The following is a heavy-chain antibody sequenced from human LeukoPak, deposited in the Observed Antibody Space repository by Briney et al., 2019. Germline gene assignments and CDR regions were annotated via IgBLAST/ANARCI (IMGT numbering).Heavy chain of an antibody. D-gene: IGHD2-2*02. CDR3: ANYCSSSSCHIRRAFDI. CDR1: DGSISSSSYY. V-gene: IGHV4-39*01. J-gene: IGHJ3*02. Sequence: SETLSLTCTVSDGSISSSSYYWGWIRQPPGEGLEWIGTIYYSGSTYYSPSLKSRVAISVDTSKNQSSLKLSSVTAADTAVYYCANYCSSSSCHIRRAFDIWGQGTMVTVSS. CDR2: IYYSGST.